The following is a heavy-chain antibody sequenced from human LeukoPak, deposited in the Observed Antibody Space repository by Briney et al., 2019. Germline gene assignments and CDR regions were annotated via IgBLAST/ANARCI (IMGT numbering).Heavy chain of an antibody. V-gene: IGHV4-38-2*02. J-gene: IGHJ4*02. CDR2: IYHSGST. CDR3: ARVYVEYQLRVFDY. CDR1: GYSISGGYY. Sequence: SETLSLXCTVSGYSISGGYYWGWIQQPPGKGLEWIGSIYHSGSTYYNPSLKSRVPISVDASKNQSSLKLSSVTAADTAVYYCARVYVEYQLRVFDYWGQGTLVTVSS. D-gene: IGHD2-2*01.